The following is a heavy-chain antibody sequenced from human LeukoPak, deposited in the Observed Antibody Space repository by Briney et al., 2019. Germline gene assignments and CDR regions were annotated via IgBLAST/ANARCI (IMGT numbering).Heavy chain of an antibody. CDR2: IDKTGGT. CDR3: GRRIGDRPYVKEAFDV. J-gene: IGHJ3*01. CDR1: GASISNYD. V-gene: IGHV4-59*01. Sequence: KPSETLSLTCSASGASISNYDWHWIRQSAGRGLEWIAYIDKTGGTIYNPSLKSRLTTSIETSNNQFSLKVTYVTEADTAVYYCGRRIGDRPYVKEAFDVWGQGTKVTVSS. D-gene: IGHD2-15*01.